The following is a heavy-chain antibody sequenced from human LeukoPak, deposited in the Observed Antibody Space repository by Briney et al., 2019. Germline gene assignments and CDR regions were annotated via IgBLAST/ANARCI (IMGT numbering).Heavy chain of an antibody. CDR1: GYTFTDYY. J-gene: IGHJ6*03. D-gene: IGHD3-3*01. Sequence: ASVKVSCKASGYTFTDYYMYWVRQAPGQGLEWMGWINPNSGGTNYAQKFEGKATMTRDTSISTAYMELSRLRSDDTAVYYCARDKFPRYDFWGGVCYMDVWGKGTTVTVSS. CDR3: ARDKFPRYDFWGGVCYMDV. V-gene: IGHV1-2*02. CDR2: INPNSGGT.